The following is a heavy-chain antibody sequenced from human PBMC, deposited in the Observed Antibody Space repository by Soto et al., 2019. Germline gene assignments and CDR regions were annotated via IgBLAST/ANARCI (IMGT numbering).Heavy chain of an antibody. CDR3: EKDRTGWAFNYYFDY. CDR1: GFMFRNYG. Sequence: GSLRLSCGASGFMFRNYGMHWVRQAPGKGLEWVASISYDDGGYKYYVDSVQGRFTVSRDNSKNTLYLQMNSLGVEDTAVYYCEKDRTGWAFNYYFDYWGQGTVVTVSS. D-gene: IGHD6-19*01. CDR2: ISYDDGGYK. J-gene: IGHJ4*02. V-gene: IGHV3-30*18.